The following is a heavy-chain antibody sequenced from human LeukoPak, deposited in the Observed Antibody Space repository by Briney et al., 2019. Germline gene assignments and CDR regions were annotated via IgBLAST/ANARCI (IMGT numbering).Heavy chain of an antibody. J-gene: IGHJ4*02. V-gene: IGHV3-23*01. CDR2: IGGSGTTT. D-gene: IGHD3-10*01. CDR1: GFTFSSYA. CDR3: AKGRSGSYSALDY. Sequence: GGSLRLSCAASGFTFSSYAMNWVRQAPGKGLEWVSAIGGSGTTTYYADSVKGRFTISRDNSKNTLYLQMNSLRAEDTAVYYCAKGRSGSYSALDYWGQGTLVTVSS.